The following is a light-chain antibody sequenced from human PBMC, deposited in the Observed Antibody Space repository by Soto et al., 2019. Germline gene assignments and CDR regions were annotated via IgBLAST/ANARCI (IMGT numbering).Light chain of an antibody. CDR3: CSYAGSSTVV. V-gene: IGLV2-23*01. CDR2: EGT. CDR1: NNDFGNYNL. J-gene: IGLJ1*01. Sequence: QSALTQPASVSGSPGQSITISCTGTNNDFGNYNLVSWYQQHPGKAPKLIIFEGTKRPSGVSNRFSGSKSGNTASLTVSGLQAEDEADYYCCSYAGSSTVVFGTGTKLTVL.